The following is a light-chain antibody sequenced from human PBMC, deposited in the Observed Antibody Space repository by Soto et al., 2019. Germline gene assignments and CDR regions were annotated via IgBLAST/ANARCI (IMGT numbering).Light chain of an antibody. V-gene: IGLV4-69*01. CDR1: SGHSSYA. CDR3: QTWGTGIHVV. CDR2: LNSDGSH. J-gene: IGLJ2*01. Sequence: QSVLTQSPSASASLGASVKLTCTLSSGHSSYAIAWHQQQPEKGPRYLMKLNSDGSHSKGDGLPDRFSGSSSGAERYLTISRLQSEDEADYYCQTWGTGIHVVFGGGTKLTVL.